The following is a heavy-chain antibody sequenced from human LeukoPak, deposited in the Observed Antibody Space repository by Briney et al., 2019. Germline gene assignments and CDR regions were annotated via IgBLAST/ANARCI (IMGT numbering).Heavy chain of an antibody. CDR3: TRHRYYYDSSGFYCVYYFDY. CDR2: XXYXXST. Sequence: WIRXXXXXGLXXIGSXXYXXSTYYNPSLKSRVTISVDTSKNQFSLKLSSVTAADTAVYYCTRHRYYYDSSGFYCVYYFDYWGQGTLVTVSS. J-gene: IGHJ4*02. V-gene: IGHV4-39*01. D-gene: IGHD3-22*01.